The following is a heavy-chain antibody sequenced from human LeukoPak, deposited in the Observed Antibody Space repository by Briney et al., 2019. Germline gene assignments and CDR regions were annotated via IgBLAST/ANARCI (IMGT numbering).Heavy chain of an antibody. D-gene: IGHD3-22*01. Sequence: PSETLSLTCTVSGGSISSYYWSWIRQPPGKGLEWIGYIYYSGSTNYNPSLKSRVTISVDTSKNQFSLKLSSVTAADTAVYYCARRSYDSSGYYWYWYFDLWGRGTLVTVSS. V-gene: IGHV4-59*08. CDR3: ARRSYDSSGYYWYWYFDL. J-gene: IGHJ2*01. CDR1: GGSISSYY. CDR2: IYYSGST.